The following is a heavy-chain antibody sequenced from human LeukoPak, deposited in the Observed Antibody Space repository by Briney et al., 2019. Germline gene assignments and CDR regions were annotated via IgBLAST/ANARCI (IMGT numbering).Heavy chain of an antibody. CDR3: AREYDILTGYYTN. Sequence: GESLKISCKGSGYSFPSYWIGWVRQMPGKGMEWMGIIYPGDSDTRYSPSFQGQVTISADKSISTAYLQWSSLKASDTAMYYCAREYDILTGYYTNWGQGTLVTVSS. J-gene: IGHJ4*02. D-gene: IGHD3-9*01. V-gene: IGHV5-51*01. CDR1: GYSFPSYW. CDR2: IYPGDSDT.